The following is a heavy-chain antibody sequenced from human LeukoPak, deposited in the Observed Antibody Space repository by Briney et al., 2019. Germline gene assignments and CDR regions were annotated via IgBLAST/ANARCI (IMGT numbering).Heavy chain of an antibody. D-gene: IGHD1-26*01. Sequence: PSETLSLTCPVSGYSIRSGYYWAWIRQPPGKGLEWIGSLHHTRSTYYNPPLKSRVTMSVDRSNNKFSLNLNSVTAADTAVYYCARDRESSPWELLLDYWGQGIVVTVSS. CDR1: GYSIRSGYY. CDR3: ARDRESSPWELLLDY. J-gene: IGHJ4*02. CDR2: LHHTRST. V-gene: IGHV4-38-2*02.